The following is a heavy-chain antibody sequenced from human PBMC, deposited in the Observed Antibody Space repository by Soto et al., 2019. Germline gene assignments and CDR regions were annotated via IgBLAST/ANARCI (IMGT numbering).Heavy chain of an antibody. CDR1: GFTFSSYA. Sequence: VGSLRLSCAASGFTFSSYAMSWVRQAPGKGLEWVSAISGSGGSTYYADSVKGRFTIPRDNSKNTLYLQMNSLRAEDTAVYYCAKTYYYDSSGYYLADAFDIWGQGTMVTVSS. V-gene: IGHV3-23*01. CDR2: ISGSGGST. CDR3: AKTYYYDSSGYYLADAFDI. J-gene: IGHJ3*02. D-gene: IGHD3-22*01.